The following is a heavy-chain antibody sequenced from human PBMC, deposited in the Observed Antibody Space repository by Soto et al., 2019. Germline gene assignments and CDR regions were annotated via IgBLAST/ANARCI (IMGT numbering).Heavy chain of an antibody. D-gene: IGHD3-9*01. CDR2: IYYSGST. CDR3: ARSVRVGRYYDILTGYSMYMDV. CDR1: GGSISSYY. Sequence: TSETLSLTCTVSGGSISSYYWSWIRQPPGKGLEWIVYIYYSGSTNYNPSLKSRVTISVDTSKNQFSLKLSSVTAADTAVYYCARSVRVGRYYDILTGYSMYMDVWGKGTTVTVSS. J-gene: IGHJ6*03. V-gene: IGHV4-59*01.